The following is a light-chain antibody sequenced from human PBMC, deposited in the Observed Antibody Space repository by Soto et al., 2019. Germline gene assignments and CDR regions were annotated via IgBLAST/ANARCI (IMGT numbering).Light chain of an antibody. CDR1: NSNIGRYS. CDR2: SDD. CDR3: AAWDDNLNGPL. Sequence: QSVLTQPPSLSGTPGQRVTISCSGSNSNIGRYSVNWYQHFPGTAPKILIYSDDERPSGVPDRFSGSKSGTSASLAFSGLQSEDEAEYYCAAWDDNLNGPLFGGGTKLTVL. J-gene: IGLJ3*02. V-gene: IGLV1-44*01.